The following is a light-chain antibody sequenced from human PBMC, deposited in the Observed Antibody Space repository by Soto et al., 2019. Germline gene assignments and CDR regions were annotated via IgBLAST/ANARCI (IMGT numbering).Light chain of an antibody. J-gene: IGLJ2*01. CDR2: DVS. CDR1: SSDVGGYNY. CDR3: SSYTSSSTFVV. V-gene: IGLV2-14*01. Sequence: QSALTQPASVSGSPGQSITISCTGTSSDVGGYNYVSWYQQHPGKAPKLMIYDVSNRPSGVSNRLSGSKSGNTAALTISGLQAEDEADYYCSSYTSSSTFVVVGGGTKLTVL.